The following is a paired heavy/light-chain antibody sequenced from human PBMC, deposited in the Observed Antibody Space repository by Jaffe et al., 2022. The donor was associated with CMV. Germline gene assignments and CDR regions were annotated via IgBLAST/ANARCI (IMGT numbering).Heavy chain of an antibody. V-gene: IGHV3-48*02. D-gene: IGHD3-22*01. CDR3: ATRYYDSSPFDP. J-gene: IGHJ5*02. CDR2: ISSSGSTI. Sequence: EVPLVESGGGWVQPGGSLRLSCAGSGFRFSNYAMNWVRQAPGKGLEWVSYISSSGSTIYYADSVKGRFTISRDNAKNSLYLQMNSLRNEDTAVYYCATRYYDSSPFDPWGQGTLVTVSS. CDR1: GFRFSNYA.
Light chain of an antibody. CDR3: QQYGSSFT. Sequence: EIVLTQSPGTLSLSPGERATLSCRASQSVRSNYLAWYQQKPGQTPRLLIYGASSRATGIPDRFSGSGSGTDFTLTISRLEPEDFAVYYCQQYGSSFTFGGGTKVEI. CDR2: GAS. J-gene: IGKJ4*01. V-gene: IGKV3-20*01. CDR1: QSVRSNY.